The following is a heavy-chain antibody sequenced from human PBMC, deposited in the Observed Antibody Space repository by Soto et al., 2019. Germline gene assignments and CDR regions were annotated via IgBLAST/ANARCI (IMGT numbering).Heavy chain of an antibody. D-gene: IGHD6-19*01. J-gene: IGHJ5*02. Sequence: QLQLQESGPGLVKPSETLSLTCTVSGGSISTSTYSWGWIRQPPGKGLEWIGNIFYSGTTYYNPSLKSRVTISVDTSNNQFSLRLNSVTAVDTAMYYCMHGSGWFDWFDPWGRGTLVTVSS. CDR3: MHGSGWFDWFDP. CDR1: GGSISTSTYS. V-gene: IGHV4-39*01. CDR2: IFYSGTT.